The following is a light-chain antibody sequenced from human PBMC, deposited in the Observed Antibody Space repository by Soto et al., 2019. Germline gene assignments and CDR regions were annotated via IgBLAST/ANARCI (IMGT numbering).Light chain of an antibody. CDR2: GAS. V-gene: IGKV3-15*01. Sequence: ILLTQSPATLSLSPGTIATLSCRASQSVSSNLAWYQQKPGQAPRLLIYGASTRATGIPARFSGSGSGTEFTLTISSLQSEDFAVYYCQQYNNWPPITFGQGTRLEI. CDR3: QQYNNWPPIT. CDR1: QSVSSN. J-gene: IGKJ5*01.